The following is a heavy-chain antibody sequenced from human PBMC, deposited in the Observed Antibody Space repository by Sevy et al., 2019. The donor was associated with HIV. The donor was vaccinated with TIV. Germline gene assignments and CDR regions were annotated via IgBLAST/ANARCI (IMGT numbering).Heavy chain of an antibody. V-gene: IGHV1-46*01. CDR1: GYTFTSYY. D-gene: IGHD3-22*01. J-gene: IGHJ4*02. Sequence: ASVKVSCKASGYTFTSYYMHWVRQAPRQGLERMGIINPSGRSTSYAQKFQGRVTMCRDTSTSSVYMELSSLRSEDTAVYYCTRGGLTYYYDSSGSNSVYLDYWGQGALVTVSS. CDR2: INPSGRST. CDR3: TRGGLTYYYDSSGSNSVYLDY.